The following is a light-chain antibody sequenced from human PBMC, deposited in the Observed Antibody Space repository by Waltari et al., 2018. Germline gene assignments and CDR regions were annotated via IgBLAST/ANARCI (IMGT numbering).Light chain of an antibody. V-gene: IGKV3-20*01. CDR3: QNHERLPEK. Sequence: ELVLTQSPGTLSLSPGERATLSCRASQSVSKYLAWYQQSPGQAPRLLIYAASTRATGIPDRFSGSGSGTDFSLTISRLEPEDFAVYYCQNHERLPEKFGQGTKVEIK. CDR1: QSVSKY. CDR2: AAS. J-gene: IGKJ1*01.